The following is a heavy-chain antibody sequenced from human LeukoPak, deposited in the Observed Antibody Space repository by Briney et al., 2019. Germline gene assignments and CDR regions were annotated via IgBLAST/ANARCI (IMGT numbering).Heavy chain of an antibody. Sequence: ASVKVSCKASGYTFTGYYMHWVRQAPGQGLEWMGWINPNSGGTNYAQKFQGRVTMTRDTSISTVYMELSRLRSDDTAVYYCARGGIAAAGEGWFDPWGQGTLVTVSS. D-gene: IGHD6-13*01. V-gene: IGHV1-2*02. CDR3: ARGGIAAAGEGWFDP. J-gene: IGHJ5*02. CDR2: INPNSGGT. CDR1: GYTFTGYY.